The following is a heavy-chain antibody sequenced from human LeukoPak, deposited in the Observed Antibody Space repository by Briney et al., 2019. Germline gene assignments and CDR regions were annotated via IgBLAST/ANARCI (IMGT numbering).Heavy chain of an antibody. CDR3: ARTPLRGATFFTSYPNWFDT. CDR1: GGSISSYY. D-gene: IGHD3-10*01. J-gene: IGHJ5*02. V-gene: IGHV4-59*01. CDR2: IYYSGST. Sequence: SETLFLTCTVSGGSISSYYWSWIRQPPGKGLEWIGYIYYSGSTNYNPSLKSRVTISVDTSKNQFSLKLSSVTAADTAVYYCARTPLRGATFFTSYPNWFDTWGQGTLVTVSS.